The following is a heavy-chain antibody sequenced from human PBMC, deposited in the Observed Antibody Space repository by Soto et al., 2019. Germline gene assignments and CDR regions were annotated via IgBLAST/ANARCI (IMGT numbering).Heavy chain of an antibody. Sequence: SETLSLTCHVSGGSFSSSSYYWGWIRQPPGKGLEWIGSPYYSGTTYYNPSLKSRVTISVDRTKNQFSLNLTSVTAADMAVYYCVRNSGYSSNWGEFDPWVQGTLVTVYS. CDR3: VRNSGYSSNWGEFDP. J-gene: IGHJ5*02. CDR2: PYYSGTT. D-gene: IGHD5-18*01. V-gene: IGHV4-39*01. CDR1: GGSFSSSSYY.